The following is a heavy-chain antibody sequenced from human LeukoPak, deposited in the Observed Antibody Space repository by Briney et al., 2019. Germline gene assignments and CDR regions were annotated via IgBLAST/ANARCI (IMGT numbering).Heavy chain of an antibody. D-gene: IGHD3-10*01. CDR1: GGSIRSYY. CDR3: ARHEKLGQFDY. J-gene: IGHJ4*02. V-gene: IGHV4-59*08. Sequence: SETLSLTCTVSGGSIRSYYWSWIRQPPGKGLEWTGYIYYSGSTNYNPSLKSRVTISVDTSKNQFSLKLSSVTAADTAVYYCARHEKLGQFDYWGQGTLVTVSS. CDR2: IYYSGST.